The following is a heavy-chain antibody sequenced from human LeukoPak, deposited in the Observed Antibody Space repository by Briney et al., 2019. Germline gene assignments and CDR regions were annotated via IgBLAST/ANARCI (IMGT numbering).Heavy chain of an antibody. D-gene: IGHD1-26*01. CDR1: GHTFTSYY. J-gene: IGHJ3*02. CDR2: MNPNSGNT. V-gene: IGHV1-8*03. CDR3: ARTLRPYWYSGSHDAFDI. Sequence: ASVKVSCKASGHTFTSYYMHWVRQATGQGLEWMGWMNPNSGNTGYAQKFQGRVTITRKTSISTAYMELSSLRSEDTAVYYCARTLRPYWYSGSHDAFDIWGQGTMVTVSS.